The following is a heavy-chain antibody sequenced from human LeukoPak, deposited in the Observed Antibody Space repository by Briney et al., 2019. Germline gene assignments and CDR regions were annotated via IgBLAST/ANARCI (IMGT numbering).Heavy chain of an antibody. V-gene: IGHV1-69*13. D-gene: IGHD2-2*01. J-gene: IGHJ4*02. CDR1: GGTFSSYA. CDR3: ARGSVVVPAAPDY. CDR2: IIPIFGTA. Sequence: SVKVSCKASGGTFSSYAISWVRQAPGQGLEWMGGIIPIFGTANYAQKFQGRVTITADESTSTAYMELSSLRSDDTAVYYCARGSVVVPAAPDYWGQGTLVTVSS.